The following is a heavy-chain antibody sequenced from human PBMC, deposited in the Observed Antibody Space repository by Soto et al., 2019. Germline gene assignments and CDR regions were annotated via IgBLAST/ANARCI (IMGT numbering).Heavy chain of an antibody. Sequence: PSETLSLTCTVSGGSIASSLYYWGWIRQPPGKGLEWIGYIYSSGSTNYNPSLKGRLTMSVDTSKNQFSLNLTSVTAADTAVYYCARFGSIAVTRFDYWGQGVLVTVSS. D-gene: IGHD6-19*01. CDR2: IYSSGST. CDR1: GGSIASSLYY. V-gene: IGHV4-61*05. CDR3: ARFGSIAVTRFDY. J-gene: IGHJ4*02.